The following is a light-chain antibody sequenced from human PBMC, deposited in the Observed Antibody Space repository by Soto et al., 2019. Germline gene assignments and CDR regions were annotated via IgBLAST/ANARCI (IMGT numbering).Light chain of an antibody. CDR1: TSDVGGYNY. CDR3: SSYAGSKNFIL. Sequence: QSALTQPPSASGSPGQSGTIFCTGTTSDVGGYNYVSWYQLHPGKVPKLIISEVNNRPSGVPDRFSGSKSGSTASLTVSGLQAEDEDDYFCSSYAGSKNFILFGGGTKRTVL. CDR2: EVN. V-gene: IGLV2-8*01. J-gene: IGLJ2*01.